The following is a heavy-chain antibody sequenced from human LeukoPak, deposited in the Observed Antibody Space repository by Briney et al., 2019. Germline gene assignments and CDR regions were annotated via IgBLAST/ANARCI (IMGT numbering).Heavy chain of an antibody. J-gene: IGHJ6*03. CDR1: GYTFTGYY. CDR2: INPNSGGT. Sequence: GASVKVSCKASGYTFTGYYMHWVRQAPGQGLEWMGWINPNSGGTNYAQKFQGRVTMTRDTSISTAYMELSRLRSDDTAVYYCAANFKSVTTSLDYYYMDVWGKGTTVTVSS. D-gene: IGHD4-17*01. V-gene: IGHV1-2*02. CDR3: AANFKSVTTSLDYYYMDV.